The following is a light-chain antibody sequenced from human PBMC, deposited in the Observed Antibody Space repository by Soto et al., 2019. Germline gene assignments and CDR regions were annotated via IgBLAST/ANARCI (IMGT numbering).Light chain of an antibody. Sequence: QAVVTQEPSFSVSPGGAVTLTCGLSSGSVSATNYPSWYQQTPVQAPRTLIYNTNTRSSGVPDRFSGSILGNKAALSITGAQAGDDSDYYCVLYIYSATNWVFGGGTQLTVL. V-gene: IGLV8-61*01. CDR3: VLYIYSATNWV. CDR2: NTN. CDR1: SGSVSATNY. J-gene: IGLJ3*02.